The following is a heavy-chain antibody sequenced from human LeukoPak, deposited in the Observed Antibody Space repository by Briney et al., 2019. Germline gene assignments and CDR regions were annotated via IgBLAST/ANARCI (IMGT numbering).Heavy chain of an antibody. CDR2: FDPEDGET. Sequence: ASVQVSFKVSGYTLTELSMHWVRQAPGKGLEWMGGFDPEDGETIYAQKFQGRVTMTEDTSTDTAYMELSSLRSEDTAVYYCATDSSGGGSYGYWGQGTLVTVSS. V-gene: IGHV1-24*01. D-gene: IGHD1-26*01. CDR1: GYTLTELS. CDR3: ATDSSGGGSYGY. J-gene: IGHJ4*02.